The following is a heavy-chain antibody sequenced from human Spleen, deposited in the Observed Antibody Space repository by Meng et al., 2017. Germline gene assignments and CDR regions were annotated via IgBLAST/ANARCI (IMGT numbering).Heavy chain of an antibody. CDR2: ISAYNGNT. V-gene: IGHV1-18*01. D-gene: IGHD3-22*01. Sequence: QVQLVESGAEVKKPGASVKVSCKASGYTFTSYGISWVRQAPGQGLEWMGWISAYNGNTNYAQKLQGRVTMTTDTSTSTAYMELRSLRSDDTAVYYCARETAYYYDSSGYYSYFDYWGQGTLVTVSS. J-gene: IGHJ4*02. CDR3: ARETAYYYDSSGYYSYFDY. CDR1: GYTFTSYG.